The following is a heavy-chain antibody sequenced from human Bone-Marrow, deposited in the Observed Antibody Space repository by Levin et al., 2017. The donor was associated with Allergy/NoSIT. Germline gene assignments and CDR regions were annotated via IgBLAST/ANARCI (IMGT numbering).Heavy chain of an antibody. Sequence: ASVKVSCKASGYTFTTYGITWVRQAPGQGLEWMGWIHSYNGNTNYAQNLQGRVTMTTDTSTSTAYMELRSLRSDDTAVYYCARDSLFFSYNYNGMDLWGQGTTVTVSS. V-gene: IGHV1-18*01. CDR2: IHSYNGNT. D-gene: IGHD3-3*01. J-gene: IGHJ6*02. CDR1: GYTFTTYG. CDR3: ARDSLFFSYNYNGMDL.